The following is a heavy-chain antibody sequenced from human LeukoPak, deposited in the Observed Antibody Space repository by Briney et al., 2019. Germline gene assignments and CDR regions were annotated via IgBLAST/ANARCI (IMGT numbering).Heavy chain of an antibody. J-gene: IGHJ4*02. CDR1: GFTLGSYS. D-gene: IGHD2-2*02. Sequence: AGGSLRLSCAISGFTLGSYSINWVRQAPGKGLEWVSSISSSSSYIYYADSVKGRFTISRDNAKNSLYLQMNSLRAEDTAVYYCAREPYCSSTSCYKSGFDYWGQGTLVTVSS. CDR2: ISSSSSYI. V-gene: IGHV3-21*01. CDR3: AREPYCSSTSCYKSGFDY.